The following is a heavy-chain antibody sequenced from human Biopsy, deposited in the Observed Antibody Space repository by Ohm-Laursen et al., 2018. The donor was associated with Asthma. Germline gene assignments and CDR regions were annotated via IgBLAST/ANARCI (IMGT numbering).Heavy chain of an antibody. J-gene: IGHJ3*01. V-gene: IGHV1-3*04. Sequence: ASVKVSCKASGYNFISFAIHWVRQVPGQRLEWMGWVNTGNGVTKYSQKFQGRVTITRDTSASTAYMELRSLRSEDTATYYCARTYYDFLTGQVKDVFGVWGQGTMVTVSS. CDR1: GYNFISFA. D-gene: IGHD3-9*01. CDR3: ARTYYDFLTGQVKDVFGV. CDR2: VNTGNGVT.